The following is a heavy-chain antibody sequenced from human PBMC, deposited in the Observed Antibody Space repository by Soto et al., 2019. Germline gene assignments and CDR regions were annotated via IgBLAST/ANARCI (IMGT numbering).Heavy chain of an antibody. CDR1: GYTFTSYG. J-gene: IGHJ3*02. CDR3: ARGGAPTGYDFWSGYYWPAFDI. Sequence: ASVKVSCKASGYTFTSYGISWVRQAPGQGLEWMGWISAYNGNTNYAQKLQGRVTMTTDTSTSTAYRELRSLRSDDTAVYYCARGGAPTGYDFWSGYYWPAFDIWGQGTMVTVSS. D-gene: IGHD3-3*01. CDR2: ISAYNGNT. V-gene: IGHV1-18*01.